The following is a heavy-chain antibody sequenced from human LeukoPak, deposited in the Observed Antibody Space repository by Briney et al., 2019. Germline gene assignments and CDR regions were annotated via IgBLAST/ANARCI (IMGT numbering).Heavy chain of an antibody. D-gene: IGHD3-10*01. V-gene: IGHV4-39*01. CDR1: GGSISSSSYY. CDR3: ASRYGSGSPFDY. CDR2: IYYSGST. Sequence: SETLSLTCTVSGGSISSSSYYWGWIRQPPGTGLEWIGSIYYSGSTYYNPSLKSRVTISVDTSKNQFSLKLSSVTAADTAVYYCASRYGSGSPFDYWGQGTLVTVSS. J-gene: IGHJ4*02.